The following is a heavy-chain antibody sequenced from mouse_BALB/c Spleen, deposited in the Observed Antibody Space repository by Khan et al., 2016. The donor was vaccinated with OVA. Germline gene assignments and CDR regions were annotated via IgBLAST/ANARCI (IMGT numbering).Heavy chain of an antibody. Sequence: QIQLVQSGPDLKKPGETVKISCKASGYTFTNYGINWVKQAPGKGLKWMGWIYTYTGEPTYADDFKGRFAFSLETSASTAYLQIYNLKNEDTATSFCARGGRRAMDYWGQGTSVTVSS. CDR2: IYTYTGEP. J-gene: IGHJ4*01. CDR3: ARGGRRAMDY. V-gene: IGHV9-3-1*01. CDR1: GYTFTNYG.